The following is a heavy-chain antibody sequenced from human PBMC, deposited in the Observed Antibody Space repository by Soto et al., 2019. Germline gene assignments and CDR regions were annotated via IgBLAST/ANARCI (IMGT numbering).Heavy chain of an antibody. V-gene: IGHV1-8*01. CDR1: GYTFTNFD. J-gene: IGHJ5*01. CDR3: VRGFGDSWNTGGYNWFDF. CDR2: MSPNSENK. D-gene: IGHD1-1*01. Sequence: QVHLVQSGAEVKKPGASVKVSCKTSGYTFTNFDVNWVRQAAGQGLEWMGWMSPNSENKGYAQKFQGRVSMTRDNAITKAYMELSSLRSEATAVYYCVRGFGDSWNTGGYNWFDFWGQGTLVTVSS.